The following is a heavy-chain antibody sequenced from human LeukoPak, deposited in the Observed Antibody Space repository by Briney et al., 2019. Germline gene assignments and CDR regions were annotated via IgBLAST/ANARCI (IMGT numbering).Heavy chain of an antibody. CDR2: IYDSGST. J-gene: IGHJ6*02. D-gene: IGHD3-10*02. CDR3: ARQMFLGGMDV. Sequence: PSETLSLTCTVSGASISTYNWSWIRQPPGQGLEWIGYIYDSGSTSYNPSLKSRATISVDTSKSHFSLKLSSVTAADTAVYYCARQMFLGGMDVWGQGTTVADSS. CDR1: GASISTYN. V-gene: IGHV4-59*08.